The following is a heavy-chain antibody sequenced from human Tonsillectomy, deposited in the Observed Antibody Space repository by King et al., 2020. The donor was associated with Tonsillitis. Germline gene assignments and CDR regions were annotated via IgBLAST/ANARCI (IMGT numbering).Heavy chain of an antibody. D-gene: IGHD2-2*01. CDR1: GGSISSYY. Sequence: VQLQESGPGLVKPSETLSLTCTVSGGSISSYYWSWIRQPPGKGLEWIGYIYYSGSTNYNPSLKSRVTISVDTSKNQFSLKLSSVSAADTAEYYCARDGCSSTSCDRTGYYCYYYGMDVWGQGTTVTVSS. V-gene: IGHV4-59*01. CDR2: IYYSGST. J-gene: IGHJ6*02. CDR3: ARDGCSSTSCDRTGYYCYYYGMDV.